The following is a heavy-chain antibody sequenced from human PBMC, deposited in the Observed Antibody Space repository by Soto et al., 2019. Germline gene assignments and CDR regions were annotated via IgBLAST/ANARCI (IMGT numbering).Heavy chain of an antibody. CDR2: VYFTGTA. V-gene: IGHV4-59*01. CDR3: ARVNRYYYYMDV. Sequence: SETLSLTCSVSGGSIDFYYWTWIRQPPGKGLEWIGYVYFTGTANYNPSLNNRLTISVDTSKSQFSLNLTSVTAADTAVYYCARVNRYYYYMDVWGKGTTVTVSS. J-gene: IGHJ6*03. CDR1: GGSIDFYY.